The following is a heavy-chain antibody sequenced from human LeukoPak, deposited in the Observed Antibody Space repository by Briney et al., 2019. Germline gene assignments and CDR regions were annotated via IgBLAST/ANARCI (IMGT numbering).Heavy chain of an antibody. Sequence: PSETLTLTCTVSGGSISSFYWSWIRQPPGKGLEWIGYIFYSGNTNYNPSLKIRVTISLYTSENQFSLKLSSVTAADTAVYYCARGRVGAGDIVATTYYFDFWGQGTRASVSS. CDR1: GGSISSFY. J-gene: IGHJ4*02. CDR3: ARGRVGAGDIVATTYYFDF. V-gene: IGHV4-59*01. CDR2: IFYSGNT. D-gene: IGHD5-12*01.